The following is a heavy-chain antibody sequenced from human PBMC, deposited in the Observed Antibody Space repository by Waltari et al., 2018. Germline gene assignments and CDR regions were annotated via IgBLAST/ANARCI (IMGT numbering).Heavy chain of an antibody. J-gene: IGHJ4*02. V-gene: IGHV1-3*01. CDR3: TRESGWSYFDY. CDR2: IRVGDGNT. CDR1: GSRLPSYL. Sequence: LVQSGAGVKTPGASVRVSCRASGSRLPSYLTPWVRQAPGQRLQWMGWIRVGDGNTKYAQKFQGRVTFTRDTSASTAYMDLSSLTSEDTTVYYCTRESGWSYFDYWGQGTPVTVSS. D-gene: IGHD6-19*01.